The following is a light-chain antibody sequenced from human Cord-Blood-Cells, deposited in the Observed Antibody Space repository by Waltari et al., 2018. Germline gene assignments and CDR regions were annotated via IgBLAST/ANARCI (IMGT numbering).Light chain of an antibody. V-gene: IGKV3-11*01. Sequence: EIVLTQSPATLSLSPGERATLSCRASQIVSSYLAWYQQKPGQAPRLLIYDASNRATGIPARFSGSGSGTDFTLTISSLEPEDFAVYYCQQRSNWLTWTFGQGTKVEIK. CDR3: QQRSNWLTWT. CDR1: QIVSSY. J-gene: IGKJ1*01. CDR2: DAS.